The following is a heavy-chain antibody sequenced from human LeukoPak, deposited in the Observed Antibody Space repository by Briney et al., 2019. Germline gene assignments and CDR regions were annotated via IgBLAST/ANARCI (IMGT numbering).Heavy chain of an antibody. CDR1: GYTFTSYA. Sequence: ASVKVSCKASGYTFTSYAMNWVRQAPGQGLEWMGWINTNTGNPTYAQGFTGRFVFSLDTSVSTAYLQISSLKAEDTAVYYCARDRFSSAWYHQGPPDYWGQGTLVTVSS. J-gene: IGHJ4*02. CDR3: ARDRFSSAWYHQGPPDY. CDR2: INTNTGNP. V-gene: IGHV7-4-1*02. D-gene: IGHD6-19*01.